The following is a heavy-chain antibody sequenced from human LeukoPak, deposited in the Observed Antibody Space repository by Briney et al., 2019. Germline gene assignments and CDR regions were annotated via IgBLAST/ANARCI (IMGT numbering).Heavy chain of an antibody. J-gene: IGHJ4*02. CDR3: ATSPIFSND. V-gene: IGHV3-74*01. Sequence: GGTLRLSCAASGFTFSDYWMHWVRQAPGKGLVWVSHISTDGSSTSYADSVRGRFIISRDNARNTLYLQMNSLRVADTAVYYCATSPIFSNDWGQGTLVTVSS. CDR2: ISTDGSST. D-gene: IGHD3-3*01. CDR1: GFTFSDYW.